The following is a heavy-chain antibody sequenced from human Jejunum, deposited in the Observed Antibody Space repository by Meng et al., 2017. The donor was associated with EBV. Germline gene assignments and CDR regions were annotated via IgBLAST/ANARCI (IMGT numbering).Heavy chain of an antibody. CDR3: AKEDSIGWD. Sequence: QVQVVESGXGVVQPXRSLRLSCAASGFTFSSSGMHWVRQAPGKGLEWVAVIWYDGSNKYYADSVKGRFTISRDNSKNTVYLQMNSLRAEDTALYYCAKEDSIGWDWGQGTLVTVAS. CDR1: GFTFSSSG. D-gene: IGHD6-19*01. CDR2: IWYDGSNK. J-gene: IGHJ4*02. V-gene: IGHV3-33*06.